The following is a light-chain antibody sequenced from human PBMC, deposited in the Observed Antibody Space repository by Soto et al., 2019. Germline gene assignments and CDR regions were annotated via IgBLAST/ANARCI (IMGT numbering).Light chain of an antibody. J-gene: IGLJ2*01. V-gene: IGLV3-21*01. CDR1: NIGIKD. CDR2: DNR. Sequence: SYELTQPPSVSVAPGQTASISCGGNNIGIKDVYWYQQQPGQAPVLVIYDNRDRPSGIPERFSGSNSGNTATLTISRVEAGDEAVYYCQVWDISSDHPVFGGGTKLTVL. CDR3: QVWDISSDHPV.